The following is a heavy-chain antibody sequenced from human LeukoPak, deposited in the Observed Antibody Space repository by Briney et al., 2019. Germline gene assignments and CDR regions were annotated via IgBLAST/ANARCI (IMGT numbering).Heavy chain of an antibody. Sequence: GGSLRLSCAASGFTFHDHGMSWVRQVPGKGLEWVSALNWNGDNTSYADSVKGRFTISRDNAKKSLYLQMNSLTAEDTAYYYCAREEGPYFDCWGQGTLVTVSS. J-gene: IGHJ4*02. CDR2: LNWNGDNT. CDR3: AREEGPYFDC. V-gene: IGHV3-20*04. CDR1: GFTFHDHG.